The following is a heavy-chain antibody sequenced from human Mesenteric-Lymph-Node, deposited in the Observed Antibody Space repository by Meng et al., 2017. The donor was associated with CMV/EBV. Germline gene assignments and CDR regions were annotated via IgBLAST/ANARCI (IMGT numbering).Heavy chain of an antibody. CDR3: TRVPLGYCSSTSCYGYYYYGMDV. D-gene: IGHD2-2*01. Sequence: GESLKISCAASGFTFSSYAMSWVRQAPGKGLEWVSAISGSGGSTYYADSVKGRFTISRDNSKNTLYLQMNSLRAEDTAVYYCTRVPLGYCSSTSCYGYYYYGMDVWGQGTTVTVSS. V-gene: IGHV3-23*01. CDR1: GFTFSSYA. CDR2: ISGSGGST. J-gene: IGHJ6*02.